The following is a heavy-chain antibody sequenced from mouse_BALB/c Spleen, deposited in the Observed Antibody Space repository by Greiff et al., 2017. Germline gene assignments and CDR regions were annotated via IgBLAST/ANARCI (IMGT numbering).Heavy chain of an antibody. CDR2: ISSGSSTI. CDR3: ARGNYYGHPHY. D-gene: IGHD1-2*01. CDR1: GFTFSSFG. Sequence: EVKLVESGGGLVQPGGSRKLSCAASGFTFSSFGMHWVRQAPEKGLEWVAYISSGSSTIYYADTVKGRFTISRDNPKNTLFLQMTSLRSEDTAMYYCARGNYYGHPHYWGQGTTLTVSS. V-gene: IGHV5-17*02. J-gene: IGHJ2*01.